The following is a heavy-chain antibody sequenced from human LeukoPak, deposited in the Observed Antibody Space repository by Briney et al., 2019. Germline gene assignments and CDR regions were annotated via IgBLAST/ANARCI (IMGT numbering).Heavy chain of an antibody. CDR2: ISGSGGST. V-gene: IGHV3-23*01. J-gene: IGHJ4*02. Sequence: GGSLRLSCAASGFTFSSYAMSWVRQAPGKGLEWVSAISGSGGSTYYADSVKGRFTISRDNSKNTLYLQMNSLRAEDTAVYYCARPIGSYLFVFDYWGQGTLVTVSS. D-gene: IGHD1-26*01. CDR1: GFTFSSYA. CDR3: ARPIGSYLFVFDY.